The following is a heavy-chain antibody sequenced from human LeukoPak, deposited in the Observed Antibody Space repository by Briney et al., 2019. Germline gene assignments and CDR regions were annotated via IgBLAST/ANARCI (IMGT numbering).Heavy chain of an antibody. CDR3: ARDTGTAMERYGMDV. J-gene: IGHJ6*02. CDR2: IIPIFGIA. CDR1: GGTFSSYA. D-gene: IGHD5-18*01. V-gene: IGHV1-69*04. Sequence: SVKVSCKASGGTFSSYAISWVRQAPGQGLEWMGRIIPIFGIANYAQKFQGRVTITADKSTSTAYMELSSLRSEDTAVYYCARDTGTAMERYGMDVWGQGTTVTVSS.